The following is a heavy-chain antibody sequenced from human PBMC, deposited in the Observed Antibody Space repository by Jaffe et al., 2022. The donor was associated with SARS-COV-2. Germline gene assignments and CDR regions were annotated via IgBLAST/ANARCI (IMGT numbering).Heavy chain of an antibody. J-gene: IGHJ6*02. CDR3: ARPTRHRYDYYGMDV. CDR2: INHSGST. Sequence: QVQLQQWGAGLLKPSETLSLTCAVYGGSFSGYYWSWIRQPPGKGLEWIGEINHSGSTNYNPSLKSRVTISVDTSKNQFSLKLSSVTAADTAVYYCARPTRHRYDYYGMDVWGQGTTVTVSS. CDR1: GGSFSGYY. V-gene: IGHV4-34*01.